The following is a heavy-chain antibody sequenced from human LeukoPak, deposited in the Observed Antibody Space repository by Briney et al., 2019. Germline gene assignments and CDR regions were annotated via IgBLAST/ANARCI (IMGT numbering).Heavy chain of an antibody. J-gene: IGHJ5*02. CDR2: INHTGRT. Sequence: SETLSLTCGVSGGSLSGYYWSWIRQSPGKGLEWIGEINHTGRTNYNPSLKSRVTISLHTSMTQFSLNLSSVTAADTAVYYCAGQGHCSGASCYSGWLDPWGQGTLAIVSS. D-gene: IGHD2-2*01. CDR3: AGQGHCSGASCYSGWLDP. V-gene: IGHV4-34*01. CDR1: GGSLSGYY.